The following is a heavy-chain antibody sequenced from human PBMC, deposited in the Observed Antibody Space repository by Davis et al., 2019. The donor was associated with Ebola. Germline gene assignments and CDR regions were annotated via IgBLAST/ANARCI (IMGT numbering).Heavy chain of an antibody. V-gene: IGHV3-23*01. CDR3: AKDKGFWVPPDYFGP. D-gene: IGHD3-16*01. CDR1: GFTFSQYA. J-gene: IGHJ5*02. Sequence: GESLKISCVASGFTFSQYAMTWVRQAPGKGLEWVSSISGSGNTTYYADSVEGRFTISRDNSKNTLSLQMNSVRGEDTAVYFCAKDKGFWVPPDYFGPWGQGVQVTVSS. CDR2: ISGSGNTT.